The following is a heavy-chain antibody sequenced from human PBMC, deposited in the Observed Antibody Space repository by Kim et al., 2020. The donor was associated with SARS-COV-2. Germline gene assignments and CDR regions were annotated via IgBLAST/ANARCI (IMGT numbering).Heavy chain of an antibody. CDR3: ARDYLDRSGFFEYYFGLDV. J-gene: IGHJ6*02. V-gene: IGHV4-59*13. Sequence: SETLSLTCNVFGGSINSYYWSWIRQSPGKGLEWIGYIHDSGSTNYNPSLKSRVTISLESSKNQFSLKLTSATAADTAVYYCARDYLDRSGFFEYYFGLDVWGHGTTVTVS. D-gene: IGHD3-22*01. CDR2: IHDSGST. CDR1: GGSINSYY.